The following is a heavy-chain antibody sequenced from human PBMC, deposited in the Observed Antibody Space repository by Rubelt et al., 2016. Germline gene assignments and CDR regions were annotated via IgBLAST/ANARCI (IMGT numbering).Heavy chain of an antibody. V-gene: IGHV3-33*05. CDR2: ISSDGSNK. CDR1: G. J-gene: IGHJ3*02. CDR3: ARESVEMATKSFAFDI. Sequence: GMHWVRQAPGKGLEWVAVISSDGSNKYYADSVKGRFTISRDNSKNTLYLQMNSLRAEDTAVYYCARESVEMATKSFAFDIWGQGTMVSVSS. D-gene: IGHD5-24*01.